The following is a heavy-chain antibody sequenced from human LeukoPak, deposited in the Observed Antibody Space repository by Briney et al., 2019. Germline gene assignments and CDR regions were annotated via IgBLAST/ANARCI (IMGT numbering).Heavy chain of an antibody. Sequence: GGSLRLSCAASGFTVSSNYMSWVRQAPGKGLEWVAVISYDGSNKYYADSVKGRFTISRDNSKNTLYLQMNSLRAEDTAVYYCARDRYYYGSGRSTDYWGQGTLVTVSS. D-gene: IGHD3-10*01. CDR3: ARDRYYYGSGRSTDY. CDR2: ISYDGSNK. CDR1: GFTVSSNY. V-gene: IGHV3-30-3*01. J-gene: IGHJ4*02.